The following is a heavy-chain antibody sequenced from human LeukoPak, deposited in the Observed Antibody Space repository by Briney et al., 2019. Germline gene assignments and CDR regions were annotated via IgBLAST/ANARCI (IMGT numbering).Heavy chain of an antibody. CDR2: ISSSGSTI. D-gene: IGHD5-18*01. V-gene: IGHV3-48*03. Sequence: PGGSLRLSCAASGFTFSSYEMNWVRQAPGKGLEWVSYISSSGSTIYYADSVKGRFTISRDNSKNTLYLQMNSLRAEDTAVYYCAKDGEYSYGIYYYYYMDVWGKGTTVTISS. J-gene: IGHJ6*03. CDR3: AKDGEYSYGIYYYYYMDV. CDR1: GFTFSSYE.